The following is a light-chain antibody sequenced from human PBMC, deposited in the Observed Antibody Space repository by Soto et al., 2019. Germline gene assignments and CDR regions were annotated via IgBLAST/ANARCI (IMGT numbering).Light chain of an antibody. Sequence: EIVLTQSPATLSVSPGERATLSCRAGQGVTISFAWYQQKSGQSPRLLVYDVSIRATGVPARFSGTGSETDFTLTISGLQSEDSAVYFCHQYNNWPFSFGQGTRLEI. CDR2: DVS. CDR3: HQYNNWPFS. CDR1: QGVTIS. J-gene: IGKJ5*01. V-gene: IGKV3-15*01.